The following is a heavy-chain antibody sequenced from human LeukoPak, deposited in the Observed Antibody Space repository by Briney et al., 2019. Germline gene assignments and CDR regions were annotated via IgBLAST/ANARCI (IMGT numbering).Heavy chain of an antibody. CDR3: ARMLLDIVVVPAAMISPYFDY. CDR2: INHSGST. D-gene: IGHD2-2*03. V-gene: IGHV4-34*01. CDR1: GGSFSGYC. J-gene: IGHJ4*02. Sequence: SETLSLTCAVYGGSFSGYCWSWIRQPPGKGLEWIGEINHSGSTNYNPSLKSRVTISVDTSKNQFSLKLSSVTAADTAVYYCARMLLDIVVVPAAMISPYFDYWGQGTLVTVSS.